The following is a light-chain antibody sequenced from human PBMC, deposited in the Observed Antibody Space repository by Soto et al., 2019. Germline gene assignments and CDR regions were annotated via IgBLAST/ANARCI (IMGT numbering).Light chain of an antibody. J-gene: IGLJ1*01. CDR1: SSNIGSNT. CDR2: SNN. CDR3: AAWDDSLNGRV. V-gene: IGLV1-44*01. Sequence: SVLTQPPSASGTPGQRVTISCSGSSSNIGSNTVNWYQQLPGTAPKLLIYSNNQRPSGVPDRFSGSKSGTSASLAISGLQSEDEAAYYCAAWDDSLNGRVFGTGTKVTV.